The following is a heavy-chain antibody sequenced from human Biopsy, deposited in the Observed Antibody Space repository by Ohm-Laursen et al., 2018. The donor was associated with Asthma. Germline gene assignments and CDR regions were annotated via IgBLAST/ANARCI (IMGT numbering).Heavy chain of an antibody. CDR2: ISVYNGNT. CDR3: ARAVDYSHYYGIDV. Sequence: ASVKVSCKTSGYTFNSAGITWVRQAPGQGLEWMGWISVYNGNTKVAQKLQDRVTMITDTSTSTAYMESRSLRSGDTAMYFCARAVDYSHYYGIDVWGQGTTVTVS. CDR1: GYTFNSAG. D-gene: IGHD3-10*01. J-gene: IGHJ6*02. V-gene: IGHV1-18*01.